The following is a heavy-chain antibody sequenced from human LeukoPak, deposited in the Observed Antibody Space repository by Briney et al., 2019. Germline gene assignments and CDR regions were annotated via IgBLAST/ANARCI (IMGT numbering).Heavy chain of an antibody. CDR2: IKPDGSEK. CDR3: ARMSSYCDY. D-gene: IGHD2-2*01. V-gene: IGHV3-7*01. CDR1: GFTFSSHH. J-gene: IGHJ4*02. Sequence: GGSLRLSCVASGFTFSSHHMNWVRQTPGKGPESVATIKPDGSEKYYVDSVKGRFTISRDNAKSSLYPQMNSLRVEDTGVYFCARMSSYCDYWGQGTLVTVSS.